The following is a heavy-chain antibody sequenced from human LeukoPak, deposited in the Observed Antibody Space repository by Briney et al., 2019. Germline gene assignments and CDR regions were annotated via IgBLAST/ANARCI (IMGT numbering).Heavy chain of an antibody. V-gene: IGHV3-7*01. CDR1: GFTFSNYW. CDR3: ARGARTGFFDY. D-gene: IGHD1-1*01. J-gene: IGHJ4*02. CDR2: IKQDGREK. Sequence: GGSLRLSCAASGFTFSNYWMTWVRQAPGKGLEWVANIKQDGREKYYVDSVKGRFTISRDNAKNTLYLQMNSLRAEDTAVYYCARGARTGFFDYWGQGTLVTVSS.